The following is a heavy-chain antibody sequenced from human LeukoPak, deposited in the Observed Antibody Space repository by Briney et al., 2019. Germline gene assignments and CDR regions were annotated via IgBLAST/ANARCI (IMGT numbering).Heavy chain of an antibody. CDR1: GGTFSSYA. CDR3: ARAVLGYCSGGSCSTNDY. Sequence: ASVKVSCTASGGTFSSYAISWVRQAPGLGLEWMGRIIPILGIANYAQKFQGRVTITADKSTSTAYMELSSLRSEDTAVYYCARAVLGYCSGGSCSTNDYWGQGTLVTVSS. D-gene: IGHD2-15*01. J-gene: IGHJ4*02. V-gene: IGHV1-69*04. CDR2: IIPILGIA.